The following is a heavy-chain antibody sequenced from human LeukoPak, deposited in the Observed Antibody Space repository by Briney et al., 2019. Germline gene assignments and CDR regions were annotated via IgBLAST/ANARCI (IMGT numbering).Heavy chain of an antibody. D-gene: IGHD3-10*01. CDR1: GFPLSSFG. CDR2: ISSSRSTI. Sequence: GSLRLSCAASGFPLSSFGMNWVRPAPREGLEWGSYISSSRSTIYYADSVNGRFIISRDNAKNSLYLQMNSLRAEDTAVYYCARENFGEHRWFDPWGQGTLVTVSS. V-gene: IGHV3-48*01. J-gene: IGHJ5*02. CDR3: ARENFGEHRWFDP.